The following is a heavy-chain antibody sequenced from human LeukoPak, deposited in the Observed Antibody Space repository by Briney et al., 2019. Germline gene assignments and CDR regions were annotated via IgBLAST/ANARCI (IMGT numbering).Heavy chain of an antibody. J-gene: IGHJ4*02. Sequence: GESLKISCKGSGYRFTSYWIGWVRQMPGRGLEWMGIIYPGDSDTRYSPSFQGQVTISADKSISTAFLQWSSLKASDTAMYYCGRSKGGRNGYNYVDYWGQGTLVTVSS. CDR3: GRSKGGRNGYNYVDY. V-gene: IGHV5-51*01. CDR1: GYRFTSYW. D-gene: IGHD5-24*01. CDR2: IYPGDSDT.